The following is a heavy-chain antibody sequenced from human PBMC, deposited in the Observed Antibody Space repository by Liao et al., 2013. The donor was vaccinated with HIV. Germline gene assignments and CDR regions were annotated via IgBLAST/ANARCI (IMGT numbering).Heavy chain of an antibody. CDR3: ARGRRGVRDGNWFDL. CDR1: GDSITAYF. Sequence: QVQLKESGPGLVKPSETLSLTCTVSGDSITAYFCTWIRQSAGRGLEWIGRMHTGGDSNYNPSFKPRVSMSVDTSKNQFSLTLNPVTAADTAVYYCARGRRGVRDGNWFDLWGQGIQV. V-gene: IGHV4-4*07. J-gene: IGHJ5*02. CDR2: MHTGGDS. D-gene: IGHD2-21*01.